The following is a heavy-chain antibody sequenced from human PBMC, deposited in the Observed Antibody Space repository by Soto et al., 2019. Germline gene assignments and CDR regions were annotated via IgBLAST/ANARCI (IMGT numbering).Heavy chain of an antibody. CDR2: ISGSGGST. CDR1: GFTFSSYA. D-gene: IGHD6-6*01. CDR3: AKKGKYHDAFDI. J-gene: IGHJ3*02. V-gene: IGHV3-23*01. Sequence: EGSLRLSCAASGFTFSSYAMSWVRQAPGKGLEWVSAISGSGGSTYYADSVKGRFTISRDNSKNTLYLQMNSLRAEDTAVYYCAKKGKYHDAFDIWGQGTMVTVSS.